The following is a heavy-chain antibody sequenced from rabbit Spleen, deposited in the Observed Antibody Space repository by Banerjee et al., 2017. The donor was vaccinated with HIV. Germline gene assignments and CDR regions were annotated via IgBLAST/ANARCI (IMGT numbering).Heavy chain of an antibody. Sequence: QQQLVESGGDLVMPGASLTLTCTASGFSFSRTYWICWVRQAPGKGLEWIACIAGSDSGRTNYANWAKGRFTISKTSSTTVTLQMTSLTAADTATYFCARGSATMTMVITGYYLSLWGQGTLVTVS. CDR1: GFSFSRTYW. V-gene: IGHV1S45*01. CDR3: ARGSATMTMVITGYYLSL. D-gene: IGHD2-1*01. CDR2: IAGSDSGRT. J-gene: IGHJ3*01.